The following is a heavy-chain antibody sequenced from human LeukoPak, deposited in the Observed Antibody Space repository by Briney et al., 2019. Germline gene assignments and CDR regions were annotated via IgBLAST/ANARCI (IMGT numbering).Heavy chain of an antibody. CDR1: GGSISSYY. D-gene: IGHD3-10*01. Sequence: SETLSLTCTVSGGSISSYYWSWIRQPPGKGLEWIGYIYYSGSTNYNPSLKSRVTISVDTSKNQFSLKLSFVTAADTAVYYCARQVGKEYYYGSGSYYTPPYNWFDPWGQGTLVTVSS. CDR3: ARQVGKEYYYGSGSYYTPPYNWFDP. J-gene: IGHJ5*02. V-gene: IGHV4-59*01. CDR2: IYYSGST.